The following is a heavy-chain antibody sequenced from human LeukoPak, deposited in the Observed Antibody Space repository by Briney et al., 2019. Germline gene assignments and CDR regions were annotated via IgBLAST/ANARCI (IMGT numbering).Heavy chain of an antibody. J-gene: IGHJ3*02. Sequence: GASVKVSCKASGYTFTSYGISWVRQAPGQGLEWMGWISAYNGNTNYAQKLQGRVTMTTDTSTSTAYMELRNLRSDDTAVYYCARDHRSGSLDNDAFDIWGQGTMVTVSS. CDR3: ARDHRSGSLDNDAFDI. CDR2: ISAYNGNT. V-gene: IGHV1-18*01. D-gene: IGHD1-26*01. CDR1: GYTFTSYG.